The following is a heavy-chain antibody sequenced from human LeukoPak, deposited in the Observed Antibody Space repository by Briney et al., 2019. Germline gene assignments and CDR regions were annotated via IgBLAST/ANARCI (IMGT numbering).Heavy chain of an antibody. Sequence: ASVKVSCKASGYTFTNYYMHWVRQAPGQGLEWMGIINPSGGSTSHAQQFQGRVTMTRDTSTSTVYMELSSLRSEDMAVYYCARTPVELATDYFDYWGQGTLVTVSS. CDR3: ARTPVELATDYFDY. V-gene: IGHV1-46*01. D-gene: IGHD5-24*01. CDR2: INPSGGST. J-gene: IGHJ4*02. CDR1: GYTFTNYY.